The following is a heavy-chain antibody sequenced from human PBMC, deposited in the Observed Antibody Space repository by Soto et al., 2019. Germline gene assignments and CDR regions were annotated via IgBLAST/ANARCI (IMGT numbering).Heavy chain of an antibody. J-gene: IGHJ6*02. CDR2: IYYSGST. CDR1: GGSISSGDYY. Sequence: QVQLQESGPGLVKPSQTLSLTCTVSGGSISSGDYYWTWIRQPPGKGLEWIGYIYYSGSTYYNPSLKSRVTISVDTSKNQFSRKLSSVTAADTAVYYCARDVSRYYGMDVWGQGTTVTVSS. V-gene: IGHV4-30-4*01. CDR3: ARDVSRYYGMDV.